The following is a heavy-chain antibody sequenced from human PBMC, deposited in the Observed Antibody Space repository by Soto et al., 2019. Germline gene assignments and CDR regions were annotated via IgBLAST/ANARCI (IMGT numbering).Heavy chain of an antibody. D-gene: IGHD5-18*01. CDR3: AKDIGSYGYYFDY. J-gene: IGHJ4*02. CDR1: GFTFDDYA. V-gene: IGHV3-9*01. CDR2: ISWNSGSI. Sequence: EVQLVESGGGLVQPGRSLRLSCAASGFTFDDYAMHWVRQAPGKGLEWVSGISWNSGSIGYADSVKGRFTISRDNAKNSLYLQMNSLRAEDTALYYCAKDIGSYGYYFDYWGQGTLVTVSS.